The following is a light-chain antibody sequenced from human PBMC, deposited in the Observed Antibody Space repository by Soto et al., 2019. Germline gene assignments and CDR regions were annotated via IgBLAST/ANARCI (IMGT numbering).Light chain of an antibody. V-gene: IGKV3-20*01. Sequence: EIVLTQSPGTLSLSPGEGATLSCRASQSISSNFLAWYQQKRGQAPRLLIHGASNRATGIPDRFSGSGSGTDSTLTITRLEPEDFAVYYCQQYGGSPRTFGQGTKVDIK. CDR3: QQYGGSPRT. CDR1: QSISSNF. CDR2: GAS. J-gene: IGKJ1*01.